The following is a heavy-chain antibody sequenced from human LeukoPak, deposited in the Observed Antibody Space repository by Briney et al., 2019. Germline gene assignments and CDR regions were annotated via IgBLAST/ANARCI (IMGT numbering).Heavy chain of an antibody. V-gene: IGHV3-21*01. CDR2: ISSGSTYI. CDR1: EFTFSTYS. J-gene: IGHJ4*02. D-gene: IGHD3-3*01. CDR3: ARSARLMKGVVEVTALDD. Sequence: GGSLRLSCAASEFTFSTYSMNWVRQAPGKGLEWVSSISSGSTYIYDADAVKGRFTIARDSAKNSVYLEMNSLRADDTAVYYCARSARLMKGVVEVTALDDWGQGTLVTVSP.